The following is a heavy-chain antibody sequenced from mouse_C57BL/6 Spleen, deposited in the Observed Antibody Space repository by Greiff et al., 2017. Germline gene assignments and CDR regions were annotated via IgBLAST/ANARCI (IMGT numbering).Heavy chain of an antibody. CDR3: ARDGYYGWYYAMDY. Sequence: VQLQQSVAELVRPGASVKLSCTASGFNIQNSYMHWVKQRPEQGLEWIGRIDPANGNTKYAPKFQGKATITADTSSNTAYLQLSSLTSEDTAIYYCARDGYYGWYYAMDYWGQGTSVTVSS. J-gene: IGHJ4*01. CDR1: GFNIQNSY. CDR2: IDPANGNT. D-gene: IGHD1-1*01. V-gene: IGHV14-3*01.